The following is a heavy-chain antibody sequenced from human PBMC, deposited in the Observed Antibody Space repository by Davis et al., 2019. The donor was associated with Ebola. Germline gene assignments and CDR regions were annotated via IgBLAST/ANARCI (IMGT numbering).Heavy chain of an antibody. J-gene: IGHJ6*02. CDR3: ARDGVLVLVPAALDYYYYGMDV. V-gene: IGHV3-48*01. D-gene: IGHD2-2*01. CDR2: ISSSSSTI. CDR1: GFTFSSYS. Sequence: GESLKISCAASGFTFSSYSMNWVRQAPGKGLEWVSYISSSSSTIYYADSVKGRFTISRDNAKNSLYLQMNSLRAEDTAVYYCARDGVLVLVPAALDYYYYGMDVWGQGTTVTVSS.